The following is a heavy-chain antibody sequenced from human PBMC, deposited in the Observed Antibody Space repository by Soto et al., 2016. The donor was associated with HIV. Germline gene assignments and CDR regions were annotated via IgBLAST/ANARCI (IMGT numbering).Heavy chain of an antibody. CDR2: ISAYNGNT. V-gene: IGHV1-18*01. CDR3: ASHDGPYRFDI. CDR1: GYTFGSYG. D-gene: IGHD1-26*01. Sequence: QVQLVQSGVEVKKPGASVKVSCKASGYTFGSYGISWVRQAPGEGLEWMGWISAYNGNTNYAHKFQDRVTVTTDTSTTTAYMELRRLRSDDTAVYYCASHDGPYRFDIWGQGTMVTVSS. J-gene: IGHJ3*02.